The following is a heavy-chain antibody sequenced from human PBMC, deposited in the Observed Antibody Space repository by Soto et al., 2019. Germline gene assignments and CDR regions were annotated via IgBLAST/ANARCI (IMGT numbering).Heavy chain of an antibody. CDR1: GYTFTSYG. CDR3: ARDPPRRYRYGQGLDY. V-gene: IGHV1-18*04. J-gene: IGHJ4*02. CDR2: ISTYNGNT. Sequence: HVQLVQSGAEVKKPGASVKVSCKASGYTFTSYGISWVRQAPGQGLEWMGWISTYNGNTNYAQKLQGRVTMTTDTSTSTAYMEVRSLRSADTDVYYCARDPPRRYRYGQGLDYWGQGTLVTVSS. D-gene: IGHD5-18*01.